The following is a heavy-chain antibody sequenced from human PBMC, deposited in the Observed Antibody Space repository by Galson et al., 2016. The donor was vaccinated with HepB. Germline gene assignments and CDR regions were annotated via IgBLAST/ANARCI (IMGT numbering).Heavy chain of an antibody. CDR2: LYSGGTT. CDR3: ARRRYDTRGDYSGLDV. D-gene: IGHD3-22*01. Sequence: SLRLSCAASGITVSSYHMTWVRQAPGKGLEWVSVLYSGGTTYYADSLKGRFTISRDNSRNTVYLQMNSLRAEDTAVYYCARRRYDTRGDYSGLDVWGLGTTVTVSS. J-gene: IGHJ6*02. V-gene: IGHV3-66*04. CDR1: GITVSSYH.